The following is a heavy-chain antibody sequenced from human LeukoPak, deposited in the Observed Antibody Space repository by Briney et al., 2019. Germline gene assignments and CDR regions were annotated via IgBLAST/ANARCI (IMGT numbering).Heavy chain of an antibody. CDR3: AKDCSSTSCHDY. CDR2: ISGSGGST. V-gene: IGHV3-23*01. J-gene: IGHJ4*02. CDR1: GFTFSSYA. Sequence: GSLRLSWAASGFTFSSYAMSWVRQAPGKGLEWVSAISGSGGSTYYADSVKGRFTISRDNSKNTLYLQMNSLRAEDTAVYYCAKDCSSTSCHDYWGQGTLVTVSS. D-gene: IGHD2-2*01.